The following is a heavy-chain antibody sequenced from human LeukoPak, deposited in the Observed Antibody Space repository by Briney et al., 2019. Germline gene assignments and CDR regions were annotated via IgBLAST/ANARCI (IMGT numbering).Heavy chain of an antibody. CDR3: ARVVWVAATLFFDY. CDR2: IYYSGST. V-gene: IGHV4-39*07. CDR1: GGSISSSSYY. J-gene: IGHJ4*02. Sequence: SETLSLTCTVSGGSISSSSYYWGWIRQPPGKGLEWIGSIYYSGSTYYNPSLKSRVTISVVTSKNQFSLKLSSVTAADTAVYYCARVVWVAATLFFDYWGQGTLVTVSS. D-gene: IGHD2-15*01.